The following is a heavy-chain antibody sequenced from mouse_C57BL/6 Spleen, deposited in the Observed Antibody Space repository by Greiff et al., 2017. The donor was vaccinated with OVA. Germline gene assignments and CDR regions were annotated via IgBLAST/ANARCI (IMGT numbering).Heavy chain of an antibody. V-gene: IGHV5-9*01. CDR3: ARLLLGYYGSSYGFDY. J-gene: IGHJ2*01. CDR1: GFTFSSYT. Sequence: EVMLVESGGGLVKPGGSLKLSCAASGFTFSSYTMSWVRQTPEKRLEWVATISGGGGNTYYPDSVKGRFTISRDNAKNTLYLQMSSLRSEDTALYYCARLLLGYYGSSYGFDYWGQGTTLTVSS. D-gene: IGHD1-1*01. CDR2: ISGGGGNT.